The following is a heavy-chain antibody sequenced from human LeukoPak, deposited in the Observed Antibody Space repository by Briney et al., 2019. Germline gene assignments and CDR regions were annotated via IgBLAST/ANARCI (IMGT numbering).Heavy chain of an antibody. CDR1: GFTFSSYA. D-gene: IGHD4-17*01. V-gene: IGHV3-23*01. J-gene: IGHJ2*01. CDR2: ISGSGGST. CDR3: ARFGGTVTSYYWYFDL. Sequence: PGGSLRLSCAASGFTFSSYAMSWVRQAPGKGLEWVSAISGSGGSTYYADSVKGRFTISRDNSKNTLYLQMNSLRAEDTAVYYCARFGGTVTSYYWYFDLWGRGTLVTVSS.